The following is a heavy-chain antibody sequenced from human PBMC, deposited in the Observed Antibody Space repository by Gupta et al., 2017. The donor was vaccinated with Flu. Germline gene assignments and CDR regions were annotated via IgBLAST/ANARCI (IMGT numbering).Heavy chain of an antibody. CDR1: Y. V-gene: IGHV1-2*06. D-gene: IGHD2-2*03. J-gene: IGHJ4*02. CDR2: FNPKSGGT. CDR3: ARVGYCSTTSCYEPFDS. Sequence: YIHWVRQAPGQGLEWMGRFNPKSGGTKYAQKFQGRVTMTGDTSVSAAYMELSSLKSDDTAIYYCARVGYCSTTSCYEPFDSWGRGTQVTVSS.